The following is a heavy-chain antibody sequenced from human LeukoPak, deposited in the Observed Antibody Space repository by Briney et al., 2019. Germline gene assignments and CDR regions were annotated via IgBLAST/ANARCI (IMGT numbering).Heavy chain of an antibody. CDR3: ARHRRLAGIAYFDY. V-gene: IGHV4-39*01. CDR2: IYYSGST. Sequence: SSETLSLTCTVSGGSISSSSYYWGWIRQPPGKGLEWIGSIYYSGSTYYNPSLKSRVTISVDTSKNQSSLKLSSVTAADTAVYYCARHRRLAGIAYFDYWGQGTLVTVSS. D-gene: IGHD6-13*01. CDR1: GGSISSSSYY. J-gene: IGHJ4*02.